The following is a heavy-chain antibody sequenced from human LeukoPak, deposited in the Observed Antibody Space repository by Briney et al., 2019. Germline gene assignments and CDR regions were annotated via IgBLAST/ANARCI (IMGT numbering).Heavy chain of an antibody. CDR3: ARGRPYNSGVPPWFDP. J-gene: IGHJ5*02. CDR1: EVTVTDNY. CDR2: IKQDGNEK. Sequence: PGGSLRLSCAASEVTVTDNYMSWVRQAPGKGLEWVANIKQDGNEKYYADSVKGRFTISRDNGKNSLDLQMNSLRADDTAFYYCARGRPYNSGVPPWFDPWGQGTLVTVSS. V-gene: IGHV3-7*01. D-gene: IGHD6-19*01.